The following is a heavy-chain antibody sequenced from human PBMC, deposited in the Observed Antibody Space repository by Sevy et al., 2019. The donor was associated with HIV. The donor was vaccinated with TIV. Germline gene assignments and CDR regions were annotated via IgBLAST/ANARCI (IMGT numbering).Heavy chain of an antibody. D-gene: IGHD6-13*01. V-gene: IGHV3-7*03. J-gene: IGHJ6*03. CDR1: GFTFSSYW. Sequence: GGSLRLSCAASGFTFSSYWMSWVRQAPGKGLEWVANIKQDGSEKYYVDSVKGRFTISRDNAKNSLYLQMNSLRAEDTAVYYCARDDRIAAAERDYYYHMDVWGKGTTVTVSS. CDR2: IKQDGSEK. CDR3: ARDDRIAAAERDYYYHMDV.